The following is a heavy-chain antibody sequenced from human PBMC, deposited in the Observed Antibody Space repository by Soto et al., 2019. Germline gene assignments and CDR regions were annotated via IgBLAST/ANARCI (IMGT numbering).Heavy chain of an antibody. J-gene: IGHJ6*02. V-gene: IGHV4-39*01. CDR2: MYYSGST. CDR1: GGSISSSTYY. D-gene: IGHD2-2*01. CDR3: ARFYCSSTSCSYGLDV. Sequence: QLQLQESGPGLVKPSETLSLTCTVSGGSISSSTYYWGWIRLPPGKGLEWIGTMYYSGSTYYNTSLKSRVTISVATSKNQFSLKLSSVTAADTAVYYCARFYCSSTSCSYGLDVWGQGTTVTVSS.